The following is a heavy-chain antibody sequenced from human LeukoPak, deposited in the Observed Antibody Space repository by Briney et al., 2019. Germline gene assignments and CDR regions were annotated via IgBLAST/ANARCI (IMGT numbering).Heavy chain of an antibody. D-gene: IGHD5-24*01. CDR3: ARQNNTYHHYNLGWFDP. CDR1: GDSVSSNSAA. CDR2: TYYRSKWYN. J-gene: IGHJ5*02. V-gene: IGHV6-1*01. Sequence: SQTLSLTCAISGDSVSSNSAALNWIRQSPSRGLEWLGRTYYRSKWYNDYAVSVKSRITINPDTSKNQFSLQLSSVTTEDTAVYYCARQNNTYHHYNLGWFDPWGQGTLVTVSS.